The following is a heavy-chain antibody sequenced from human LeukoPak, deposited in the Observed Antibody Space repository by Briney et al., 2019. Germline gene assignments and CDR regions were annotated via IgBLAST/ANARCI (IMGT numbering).Heavy chain of an antibody. J-gene: IGHJ4*02. V-gene: IGHV3-73*01. Sequence: GGSLRLSCAPSGFILGGCDVHCVRQAYGKGLEWVGRIKTKRESNPTAYAASVKGRLTLSRDESNNTAYVQMNSLRTEDTAVYYCTRRDCTTFQCFSFDYWGQGILVTVSS. CDR2: IKTKRESNPT. CDR3: TRRDCTTFQCFSFDY. CDR1: GFILGGCD. D-gene: IGHD2/OR15-2a*01.